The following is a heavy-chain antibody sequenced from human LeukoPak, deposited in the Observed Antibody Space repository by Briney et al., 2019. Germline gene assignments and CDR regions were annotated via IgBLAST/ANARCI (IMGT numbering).Heavy chain of an antibody. V-gene: IGHV3-30*04. J-gene: IGHJ4*02. Sequence: GSLRLSCTASGFTFGDYAMSWFRQAPGKGLEWVAVISYDGSNKYYADSVKGRFTISRDNSKNTLYLQMNSLRAEDTAVYYCAKVSWELYYFDYWGQGTLVTVSS. CDR3: AKVSWELYYFDY. D-gene: IGHD1-26*01. CDR1: GFTFGDYA. CDR2: ISYDGSNK.